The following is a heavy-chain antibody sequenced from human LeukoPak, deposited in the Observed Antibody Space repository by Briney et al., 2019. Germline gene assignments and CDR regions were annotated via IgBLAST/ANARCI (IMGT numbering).Heavy chain of an antibody. D-gene: IGHD2-15*01. CDR3: ARAQRVVVAATIWFDH. J-gene: IGHJ5*02. Sequence: SETLTLTCTLSGGSISSYYWSWIRQPPGKGLEWIGYIYYSGSTNYNPSLKSRVTISVDTSKNQFSLKLSSVTAADTAVYYCARAQRVVVAATIWFDHWGQGTLVTVSS. V-gene: IGHV4-59*01. CDR1: GGSISSYY. CDR2: IYYSGST.